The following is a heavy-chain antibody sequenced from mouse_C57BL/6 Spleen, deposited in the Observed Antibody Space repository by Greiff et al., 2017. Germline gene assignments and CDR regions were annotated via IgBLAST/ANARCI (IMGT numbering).Heavy chain of an antibody. J-gene: IGHJ4*01. CDR3: ARANGDEYYAMDY. V-gene: IGHV1-72*01. D-gene: IGHD4-1*01. CDR2: IDPNSGGT. CDR1: GYTFTSYW. Sequence: QVHVKQPGAELVKPGASVKLSCKASGYTFTSYWMHWVKQRPGRGLEWIGRIDPNSGGTKYNEKFKSKATLTVDKPSSTAYMQLSSLTSEDSAVYYCARANGDEYYAMDYWGQGTSVTVSS.